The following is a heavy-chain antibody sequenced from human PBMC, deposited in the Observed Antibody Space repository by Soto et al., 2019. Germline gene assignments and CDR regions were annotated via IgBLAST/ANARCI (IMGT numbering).Heavy chain of an antibody. CDR1: GGSSGSISDH. J-gene: IGHJ1*01. Sequence: PSEMLCVTYTVAGGSSGSISDHWSWIRQPPGKGLEWIGYIYYSGSTNYNPSLKSRVTISVDTSRNQFSLIVNSVTAADTAVYYCAKDRGGYSYGWSRYRGQGTLVTVSS. CDR2: IYYSGST. D-gene: IGHD5-18*01. V-gene: IGHV4-61*01. CDR3: AKDRGGYSYGWSRY.